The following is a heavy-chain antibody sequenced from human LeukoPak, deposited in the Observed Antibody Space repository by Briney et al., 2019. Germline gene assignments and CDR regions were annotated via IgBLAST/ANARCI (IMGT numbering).Heavy chain of an antibody. J-gene: IGHJ4*02. CDR1: GGSISSYY. CDR2: IYYSGST. Sequence: SETLSLTCAVYGGSISSYYWSWIRQPPGKGLECIGYIYYSGSTNYNPSLKSRVTISLDTSKNQFSLKLSSVTAADTAVYYCARAGIAVAGSRYYFDYWGQGTLVTVSS. CDR3: ARAGIAVAGSRYYFDY. D-gene: IGHD6-19*01. V-gene: IGHV4-59*01.